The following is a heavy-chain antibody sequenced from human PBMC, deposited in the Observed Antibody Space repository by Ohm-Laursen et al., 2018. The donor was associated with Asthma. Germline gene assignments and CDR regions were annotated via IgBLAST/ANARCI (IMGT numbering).Heavy chain of an antibody. CDR3: ARDIDYYGMDV. Sequence: SDTLSLTCTVSGGSISSFNWSWIRQPPGKGLEWIGYIYSTGSTNYNPSLKSRVTISVDTSKNQFSLKLSSVTAADTAVYYCARDIDYYGMDVWGQGTTVTVSS. J-gene: IGHJ6*02. CDR2: IYSTGST. V-gene: IGHV4-59*01. CDR1: GGSISSFN. D-gene: IGHD2-15*01.